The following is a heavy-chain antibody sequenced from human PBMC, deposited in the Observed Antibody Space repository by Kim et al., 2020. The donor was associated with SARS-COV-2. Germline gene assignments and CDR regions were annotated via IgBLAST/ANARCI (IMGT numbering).Heavy chain of an antibody. V-gene: IGHV3-66*01. CDR1: GFTVSSNY. D-gene: IGHD2-21*02. J-gene: IGHJ5*02. CDR3: ARDEVYCGGDCYSLA. CDR2: IYSGGST. Sequence: GGSLRLSCAASGFTVSSNYMSWVRQAPGKGLEWVSVIYSGGSTYYADSVKGRFTISRDNSKNTLYLQMNSLRAEDTAVYYCARDEVYCGGDCYSLAWGQGTLVTVSS.